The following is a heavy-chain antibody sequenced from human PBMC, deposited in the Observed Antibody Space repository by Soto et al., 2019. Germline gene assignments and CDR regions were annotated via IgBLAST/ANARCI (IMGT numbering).Heavy chain of an antibody. CDR1: GGTFSSYT. V-gene: IGHV1-69*02. D-gene: IGHD1-26*01. CDR3: ARGSGSYEEGYFDL. Sequence: QVQLVQSGAEVKKPGSSVKVSCKASGGTFSSYTISWVRQAPGQGLEWMGRNIPILGIANYAQKFQGRVTITADKSTSTAYMELSSLRSEDTAVYYCARGSGSYEEGYFDLWGRGTLVTVSS. J-gene: IGHJ2*01. CDR2: NIPILGIA.